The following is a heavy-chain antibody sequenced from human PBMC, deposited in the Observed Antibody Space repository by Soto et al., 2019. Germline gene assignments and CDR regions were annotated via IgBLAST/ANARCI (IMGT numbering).Heavy chain of an antibody. J-gene: IGHJ4*02. CDR3: AQDRGWGVVSPSHDS. V-gene: IGHV3-23*01. Sequence: GGSLRLSCAASGGTCRNFVMSWVRQATGKGLEWVSAIRATGGQTFYADSVKGRFTISRDNSKNMLYLQIDSLRDEDTALYFCAQDRGWGVVSPSHDSWGQGTLVTVSS. CDR2: IRATGGQT. D-gene: IGHD2-21*01. CDR1: GGTCRNFV.